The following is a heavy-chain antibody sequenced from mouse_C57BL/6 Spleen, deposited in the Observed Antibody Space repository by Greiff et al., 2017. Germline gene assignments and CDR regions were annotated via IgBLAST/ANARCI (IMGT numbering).Heavy chain of an antibody. J-gene: IGHJ4*01. D-gene: IGHD1-1*01. CDR3: AREGTTVVARGYYAMDY. V-gene: IGHV1-82*01. Sequence: VHLVESGPELVKPGASVKISCKASGYAFSSSWMNWVKQRPGKGLEWIGRIYPGDGDTNYNGKFKGKATLTADKSSSTAYMQLSSLTSEDSAVYFCAREGTTVVARGYYAMDYWGQGTSVTVSS. CDR2: IYPGDGDT. CDR1: GYAFSSSW.